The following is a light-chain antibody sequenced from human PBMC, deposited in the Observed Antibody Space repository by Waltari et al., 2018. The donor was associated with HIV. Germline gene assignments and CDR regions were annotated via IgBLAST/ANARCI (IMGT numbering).Light chain of an antibody. CDR3: MQALQTPIT. CDR1: QSLLHSNGYND. CDR2: LGS. J-gene: IGKJ5*01. V-gene: IGKV2-28*01. Sequence: DIVMTQSPLSLTVTPGAPASIPCRSSQSLLHSNGYNDVDGYLQQPGQSPQLLIYLGSNRASGSPDRFSGSGSGTDFTLKLSRVDAEDVGVYYCMQALQTPITFGQGTRLEIK.